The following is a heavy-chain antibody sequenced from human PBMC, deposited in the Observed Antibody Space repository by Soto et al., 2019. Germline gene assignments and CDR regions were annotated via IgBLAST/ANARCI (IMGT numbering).Heavy chain of an antibody. V-gene: IGHV4-59*01. CDR1: GGSISSYS. CDR2: IYYSGST. Sequence: PSETLSLTCTVSGGSISSYSWSWIRQPPGKGLEYIGYIYYSGSTIYNPSLKSRVTISVDTSKNQFSLKLSSVTAAGTAVYYCARVQYSYGYYFDYWGQGTQVTVS. D-gene: IGHD5-18*01. CDR3: ARVQYSYGYYFDY. J-gene: IGHJ4*02.